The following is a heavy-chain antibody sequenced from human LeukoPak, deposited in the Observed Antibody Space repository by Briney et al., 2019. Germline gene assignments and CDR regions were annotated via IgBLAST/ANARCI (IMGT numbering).Heavy chain of an antibody. Sequence: GGSLRLSRAASGFTFSYYWVHWVRQAPGKGLVSVSRINSDGSTTSYADSVKGRLTISRDNAKNTLYLQMNSLRAEDTAVYYCASEYSSSSGHFWGQGTLVTVSS. J-gene: IGHJ4*02. CDR3: ASEYSSSSGHF. V-gene: IGHV3-74*01. CDR1: GFTFSYYW. CDR2: INSDGSTT. D-gene: IGHD6-6*01.